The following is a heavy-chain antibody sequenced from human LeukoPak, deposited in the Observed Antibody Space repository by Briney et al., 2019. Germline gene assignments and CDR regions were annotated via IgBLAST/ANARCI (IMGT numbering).Heavy chain of an antibody. CDR3: AKQCGGSDWFDAFDI. CDR1: GFTFSYYG. J-gene: IGHJ3*02. CDR2: ISYDGSNK. V-gene: IGHV3-30*18. D-gene: IGHD6-19*01. Sequence: GGSLRLSCAASGFTFSYYGLHWVRQGPGKGLEWVAGISYDGSNKYYADSVKGRFTISRDNSKNTLYLQMNSLRAEDTAVYYCAKQCGGSDWFDAFDIWGQGTMVTVSS.